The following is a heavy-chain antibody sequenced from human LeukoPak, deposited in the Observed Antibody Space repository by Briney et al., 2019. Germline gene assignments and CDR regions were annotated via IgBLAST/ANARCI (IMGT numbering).Heavy chain of an antibody. CDR2: INHSGST. CDR1: GGSFSGYY. CDR3: ARGPTVTIFDY. J-gene: IGHJ4*02. V-gene: IGHV4-34*01. D-gene: IGHD4-17*01. Sequence: SETLSLTCAVYGGSFSGYYWSWIRQPPGKGLEWIGEINHSGSTNYNPSLKSRVTISVDTSKNQFSLKLSSVTAADTAVYYCARGPTVTIFDYWGQGTLVTVSS.